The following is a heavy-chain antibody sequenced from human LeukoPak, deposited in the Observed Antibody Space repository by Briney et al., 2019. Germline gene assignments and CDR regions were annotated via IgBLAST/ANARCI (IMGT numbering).Heavy chain of an antibody. CDR1: GFTVSSNY. CDR2: IYSVGNT. Sequence: GGPLRLSCAASGFTVSSNYMSWVRQAPGKGLEWVSVIYSVGNTYYADSVQGRFTMSRENPENTLYLQMNSLRAEDTAVYYCARAHDRGYYYGFDYWGQGTLVTVSS. J-gene: IGHJ4*02. V-gene: IGHV3-66*01. CDR3: ARAHDRGYYYGFDY. D-gene: IGHD3-22*01.